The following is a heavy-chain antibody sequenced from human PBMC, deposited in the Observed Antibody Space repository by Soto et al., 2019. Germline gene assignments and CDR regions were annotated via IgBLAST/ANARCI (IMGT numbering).Heavy chain of an antibody. Sequence: SQTLSLTCAISGDSVSSNSAAWNWIRQSPSRGLEWLGRTYYRSKWYNDYAVSVKSRITINPDTSKNQFSLQLNSVTPEDTAVYYCARDRLASWGSAFDAFDIWGQGTMVTVSS. D-gene: IGHD7-27*01. CDR2: TYYRSKWYN. V-gene: IGHV6-1*01. J-gene: IGHJ3*02. CDR1: GDSVSSNSAA. CDR3: ARDRLASWGSAFDAFDI.